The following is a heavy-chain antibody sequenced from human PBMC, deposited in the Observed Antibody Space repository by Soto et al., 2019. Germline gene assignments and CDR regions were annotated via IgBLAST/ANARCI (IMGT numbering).Heavy chain of an antibody. Sequence: ASVKVSCKASGYTFTSYAMHWVRQAPGQRLEWMGWINAGNGNTKYSQKFQGRVTITRDTSASTAYMELSSLRSEDTAVYYCARDAKPNYYDSSGYYGYWGQGTLVTV. J-gene: IGHJ4*02. D-gene: IGHD3-22*01. V-gene: IGHV1-3*01. CDR1: GYTFTSYA. CDR3: ARDAKPNYYDSSGYYGY. CDR2: INAGNGNT.